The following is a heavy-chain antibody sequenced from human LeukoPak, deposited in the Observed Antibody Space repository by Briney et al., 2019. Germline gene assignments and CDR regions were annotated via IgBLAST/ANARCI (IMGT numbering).Heavy chain of an antibody. Sequence: GGSLRLSCAASGFTFSTYWMSWVRQAPGKGLEWVANIKQDGSEKYSVDSVKGRFTISRDNAKKSLYLQMNSLRAEDTAVYYCARDGLSSGWFIPDYWGQGTLVTVSS. J-gene: IGHJ4*02. CDR3: ARDGLSSGWFIPDY. D-gene: IGHD6-19*01. CDR2: IKQDGSEK. V-gene: IGHV3-7*01. CDR1: GFTFSTYW.